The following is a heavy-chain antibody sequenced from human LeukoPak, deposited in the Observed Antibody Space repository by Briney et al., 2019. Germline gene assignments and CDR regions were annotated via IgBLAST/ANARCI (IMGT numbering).Heavy chain of an antibody. CDR3: ARVKVDYYDSSGYSETNWFDP. CDR1: GGSISSGGYY. V-gene: IGHV4-30-2*01. D-gene: IGHD3-22*01. CDR2: IYHSGST. Sequence: PSQTLSLTCTVSGGSISSGGYYWRWLRQPPGKGLEWIGYIYHSGSTYYNPSLKSRVTISVDRSKNQFSLKLSSVTAADTAVYYCARVKVDYYDSSGYSETNWFDPWGQGTLVTVSS. J-gene: IGHJ5*02.